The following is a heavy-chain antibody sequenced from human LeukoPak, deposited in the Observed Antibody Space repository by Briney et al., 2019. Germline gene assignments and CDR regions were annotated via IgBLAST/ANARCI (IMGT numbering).Heavy chain of an antibody. J-gene: IGHJ4*02. V-gene: IGHV3-74*01. CDR3: VRDFRSADY. CDR2: ICPDGTGI. CDR1: GFTFSSYM. Sequence: GGSLRLSCAASGFTFSSYMMNWVRQAPGKGPMWVSRICPDGTGISYADSVKARFTTCRDNAKNTVYLQMNSLRDEDTAVYYCVRDFRSADYWGQGTLVTVSS.